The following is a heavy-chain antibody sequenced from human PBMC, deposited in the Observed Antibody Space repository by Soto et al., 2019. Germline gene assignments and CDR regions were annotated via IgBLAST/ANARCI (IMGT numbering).Heavy chain of an antibody. CDR1: GGSISSYY. CDR2: IYYSGST. Sequence: LSLTCTVSGGSISSYYWSWIRQPPGKGLAWIGYIYYSGSTNYNPSLKSRVTISVDTSKNQFSLKLSSVTAADTAVYYCARGYYYDSSGYYYDYWGQGTLVTVSS. CDR3: ARGYYYDSSGYYYDY. J-gene: IGHJ4*02. V-gene: IGHV4-59*01. D-gene: IGHD3-22*01.